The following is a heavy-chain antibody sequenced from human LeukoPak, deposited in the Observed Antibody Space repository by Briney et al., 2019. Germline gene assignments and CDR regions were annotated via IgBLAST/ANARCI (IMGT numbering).Heavy chain of an antibody. J-gene: IGHJ5*02. CDR2: IIPIFGTA. CDR3: ARVLDPYNWFDP. CDR1: GGTFSSYA. D-gene: IGHD3/OR15-3a*01. V-gene: IGHV1-69*05. Sequence: ASVKVSCKASGGTFSSYAISWVRQAPGQGLEWRGGIIPIFGTANYAQKFQGRVTITTDESTSTAYMELSSLRSEDTAVYYCARVLDPYNWFDPWGQGTLVTVSS.